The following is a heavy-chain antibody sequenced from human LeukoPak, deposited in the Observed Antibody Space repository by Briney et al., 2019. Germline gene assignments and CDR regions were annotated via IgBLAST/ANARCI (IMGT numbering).Heavy chain of an antibody. CDR1: GYPISSGYY. CDR2: IYHSGST. CDR3: ARDVMYYYDSSGYSSGY. Sequence: KPSETLSLTCTVSGYPISSGYYWGWIRQPPGKGLEWIGSIYHSGSTYYNPSLKSRVTISVDTSKNQFSLKLSSVTAADTAVYYCARDVMYYYDSSGYSSGYWGQGTLVTVSS. J-gene: IGHJ4*02. V-gene: IGHV4-38-2*02. D-gene: IGHD3-22*01.